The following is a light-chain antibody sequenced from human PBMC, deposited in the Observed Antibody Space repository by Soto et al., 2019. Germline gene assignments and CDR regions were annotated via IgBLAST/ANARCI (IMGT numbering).Light chain of an antibody. Sequence: AIRMTQSPSAFSASTGDRVTITCRASQGISSYLAWYQQKPGKAPKLLIYAASTLQSGVPSRFSGSGSGTDFTLTIRCLQSEDFETYYCQQYYSYPCTFGPGTKVDSK. CDR3: QQYYSYPCT. V-gene: IGKV1-8*01. J-gene: IGKJ3*01. CDR1: QGISSY. CDR2: AAS.